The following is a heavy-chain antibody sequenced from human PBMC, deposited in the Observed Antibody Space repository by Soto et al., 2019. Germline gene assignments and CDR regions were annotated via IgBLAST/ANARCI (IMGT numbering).Heavy chain of an antibody. CDR1: GFSLMTDGVG. CDR2: IYRDDDK. Sequence: QITLKESGPPLVKPTQTLTLTCTVSGFSLMTDGVGVGRFRQPPGKALEWLALIYRDDDKRYRPSLNSRVTVTRDNNKNQVVLTMTSMDPVDTATYYCAHTVARGAYWETFNYWGQGTLVTVSS. CDR3: AHTVARGAYWETFNY. D-gene: IGHD1-26*01. J-gene: IGHJ4*02. V-gene: IGHV2-5*02.